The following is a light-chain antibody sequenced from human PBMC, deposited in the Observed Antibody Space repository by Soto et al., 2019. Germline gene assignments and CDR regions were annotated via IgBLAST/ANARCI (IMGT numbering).Light chain of an antibody. CDR1: QSFKSSY. Sequence: EIVLTQSPGTPSLSPGDSATLSCRASQSFKSSYLAWYQQKPGQAPKLLIHGGSTRATGISDRFSGSGSGTDFTLTISRLEPEDFAVYYCQLYRTFGQGTKVDIK. CDR3: QLYRT. V-gene: IGKV3-20*01. J-gene: IGKJ1*01. CDR2: GGS.